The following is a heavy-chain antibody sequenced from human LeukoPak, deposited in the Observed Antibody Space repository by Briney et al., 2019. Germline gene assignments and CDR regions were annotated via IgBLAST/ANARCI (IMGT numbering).Heavy chain of an antibody. Sequence: GGSLRLSCAASGFTFSSYEMNWVRQAPGKGLEWVSAISGSGGSTYYADSVKGRFTISRDNSKNTLYLQMNSLRAEDTAVYYCAKGGCGGDCYSTFDYWGQGTLVTVSS. J-gene: IGHJ4*02. CDR3: AKGGCGGDCYSTFDY. CDR1: GFTFSSYE. V-gene: IGHV3-23*01. D-gene: IGHD2-21*02. CDR2: ISGSGGST.